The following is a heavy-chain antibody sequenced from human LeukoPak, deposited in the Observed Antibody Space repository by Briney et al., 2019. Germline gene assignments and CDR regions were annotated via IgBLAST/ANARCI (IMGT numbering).Heavy chain of an antibody. V-gene: IGHV3-53*01. D-gene: IGHD6-25*01. CDR3: AREQDGGYD. Sequence: PGGSLRLSCAACGFTVSSSYMSGVRQAPGKGLEWVSIIYSGGSTYYADSVKGRFTISRDNSKNTLYLQMNSLRGEDTAVYYCAREQDGGYDWGQGTLVTVSS. CDR1: GFTVSSSY. J-gene: IGHJ4*02. CDR2: IYSGGST.